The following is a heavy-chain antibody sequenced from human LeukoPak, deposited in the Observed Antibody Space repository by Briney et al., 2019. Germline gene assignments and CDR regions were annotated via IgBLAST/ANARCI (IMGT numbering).Heavy chain of an antibody. Sequence: ASVKVSCKASGYTFTGYYMHWVRQAPGQGLEWMGWINPNSGGTNYAQKFQGRVTMTRDTSISTAYMELSRLRSDDTAVYYCAAYYDYVWGSYPLDYWGQGTLVTISS. D-gene: IGHD3-16*02. CDR2: INPNSGGT. CDR1: GYTFTGYY. CDR3: AAYYDYVWGSYPLDY. J-gene: IGHJ4*02. V-gene: IGHV1-2*02.